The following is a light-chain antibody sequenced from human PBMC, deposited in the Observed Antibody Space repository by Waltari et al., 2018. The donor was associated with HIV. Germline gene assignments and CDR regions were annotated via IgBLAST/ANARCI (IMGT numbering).Light chain of an antibody. CDR1: QSLSSN. Sequence: EVVMTQSPATVSVSPGERATLSCRASQSLSSNLAWYQQKPGQAPRLLIYGASTRAIGVPARCSGSGSGTEFTLTISSLQSEDFGVYYCQQYNNWPQTWPPGTFGQGTKVEIK. CDR3: QQYNNWPQTWPPGT. CDR2: GAS. J-gene: IGKJ1*01. V-gene: IGKV3-15*01.